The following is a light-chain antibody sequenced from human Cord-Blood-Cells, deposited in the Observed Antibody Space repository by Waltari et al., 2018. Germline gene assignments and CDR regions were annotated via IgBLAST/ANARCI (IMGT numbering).Light chain of an antibody. CDR3: MQGTHWPLALT. Sequence: DVVMTQSPLSLPVTLGQPASISCRSSQSLVYSDGNTYLNWFQQRPGQSPRRLIYKVSNRDSGVPDRFSGSGSGTDFTLKISRVEADDVGVYYCMQGTHWPLALTFGGGTKVEIK. J-gene: IGKJ4*01. V-gene: IGKV2-30*01. CDR2: KVS. CDR1: QSLVYSDGNTY.